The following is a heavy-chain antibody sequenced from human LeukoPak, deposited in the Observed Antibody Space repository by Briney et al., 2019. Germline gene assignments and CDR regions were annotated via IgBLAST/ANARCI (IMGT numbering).Heavy chain of an antibody. Sequence: GGSLRLSCAASGFTFSSYAMSWVRQAPGKGLEWVSAISGSGGSTYYADSVKGRFTISRDNSKNTLYLQMNSLRAEDTAVYHCAKGTKNTHYYYMDVWGKGTTVTVSS. CDR3: AKGTKNTHYYYMDV. CDR1: GFTFSSYA. J-gene: IGHJ6*03. V-gene: IGHV3-23*01. CDR2: ISGSGGST. D-gene: IGHD1-14*01.